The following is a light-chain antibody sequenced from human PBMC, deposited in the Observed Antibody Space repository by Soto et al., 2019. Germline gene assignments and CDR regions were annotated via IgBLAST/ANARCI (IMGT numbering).Light chain of an antibody. CDR3: LQDYNYPFT. CDR1: QDIRND. Sequence: AIQMTQSPSSLSASVGDRVTITCRASQDIRNDLGWYQQKPGKPPKLLIYGASTLQSGVPSRFSGSRSGTDFTLTSSSLQPEDFESYYCLQDYNYPFTFGQGTKLDIK. V-gene: IGKV1-6*01. J-gene: IGKJ2*01. CDR2: GAS.